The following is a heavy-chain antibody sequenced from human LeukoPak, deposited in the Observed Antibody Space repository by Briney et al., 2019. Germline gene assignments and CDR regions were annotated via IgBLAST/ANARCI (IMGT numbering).Heavy chain of an antibody. CDR2: TFTSGST. CDR3: ARHDNSKYFDL. J-gene: IGHJ2*01. Sequence: SETLSLTCTVSGGSISTYFWTWIRQPAGKGLEWIGRTFTSGSTDYNPSLKSRVSLALDKSNNQISLRLSSVTAADTAVYYCARHDNSKYFDLWGRGALVIVSS. D-gene: IGHD5-24*01. V-gene: IGHV4-4*07. CDR1: GGSISTYF.